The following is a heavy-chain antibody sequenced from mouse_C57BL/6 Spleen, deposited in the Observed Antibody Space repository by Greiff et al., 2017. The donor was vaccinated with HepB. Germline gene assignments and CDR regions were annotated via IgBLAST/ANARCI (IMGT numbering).Heavy chain of an antibody. J-gene: IGHJ2*01. CDR3: ARGDYYGSSWSY. Sequence: VQLKQSGAELARPGASVKLSCKASGYTFTSYGISWVKQRTGQGLEWIGEIYPRSGNTYYNEKFKGKATLTADKSSSTAYMELRSLTSEDSAVYFCARGDYYGSSWSYWGQGTTLTVSS. CDR2: IYPRSGNT. D-gene: IGHD1-1*01. CDR1: GYTFTSYG. V-gene: IGHV1-81*01.